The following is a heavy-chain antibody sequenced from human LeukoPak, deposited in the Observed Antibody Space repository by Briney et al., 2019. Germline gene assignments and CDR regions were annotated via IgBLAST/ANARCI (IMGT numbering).Heavy chain of an antibody. J-gene: IGHJ4*02. V-gene: IGHV1-2*02. D-gene: IGHD3-10*01. CDR1: GYTFTGYY. Sequence: GASVKVSCKASGYTFTGYYMHWVRQAPGQGLEWMGWINPNSGGTNYAQKFQGRVTMTRDTSISTAYMELSRLRSDDTAVYYCARRSPLLWFGEEDYWGQGTLVTVSS. CDR3: ARRSPLLWFGEEDY. CDR2: INPNSGGT.